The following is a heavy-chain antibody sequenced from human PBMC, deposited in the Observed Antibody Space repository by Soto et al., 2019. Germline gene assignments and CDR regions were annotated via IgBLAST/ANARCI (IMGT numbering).Heavy chain of an antibody. V-gene: IGHV1-18*01. Sequence: QVQLVQSGAEVKMPGASVKVSCKASGYTFTNYGITWVRQAPGQGLEWVGWISAYNGDTKYAQELQGRVTMTTDTSTSTAYMELRSLRSDDTAVYYCARASVGAINPRGDYWGQGTLVTVSS. CDR1: GYTFTNYG. J-gene: IGHJ4*02. CDR2: ISAYNGDT. CDR3: ARASVGAINPRGDY. D-gene: IGHD1-26*01.